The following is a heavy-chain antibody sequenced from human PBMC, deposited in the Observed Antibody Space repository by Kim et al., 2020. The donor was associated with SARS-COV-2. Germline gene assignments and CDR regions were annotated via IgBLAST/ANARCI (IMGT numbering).Heavy chain of an antibody. V-gene: IGHV3-73*01. Sequence: GGSLRLSCAASGFTFSGSAIHWVRQASGKGLEWVGRIRSKANSYATAYAASVKGRFTISRDDSQYTAYLQMNSLKTADTAGYYFTNVPVTTLAVWAAFD. CDR1: GFTFSGSA. CDR2: IRSKANSYAT. D-gene: IGHD3-16*01. CDR3: TNVPVTTLAVWAAFD. J-gene: IGHJ3*02.